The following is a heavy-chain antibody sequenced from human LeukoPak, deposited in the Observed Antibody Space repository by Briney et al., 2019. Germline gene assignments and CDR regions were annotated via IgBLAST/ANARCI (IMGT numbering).Heavy chain of an antibody. D-gene: IGHD2/OR15-2a*01. CDR2: ISYDGSNK. J-gene: IGHJ4*02. CDR1: GFTFSSYG. CDR3: VGCAGNSCYFDY. Sequence: GGSLRLSCAASGFTFSSYGMHWVRQAPGKGLEWVAVISYDGSNKYYADSVKGRFTISRDNSKNTLYLQMNSLRAEDTAVYYCVGCAGNSCYFDYWGQGTLVIVSS. V-gene: IGHV3-30*03.